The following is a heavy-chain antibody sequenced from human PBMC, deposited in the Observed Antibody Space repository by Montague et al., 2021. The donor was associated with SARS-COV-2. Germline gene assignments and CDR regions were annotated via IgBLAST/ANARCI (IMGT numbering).Heavy chain of an antibody. CDR3: ASRGAGWFGSNPERFDY. V-gene: IGHV4-4*02. D-gene: IGHD3-10*01. J-gene: IGHJ4*02. Sequence: SETLSLTCAVSGGSISSSNWWSWVRQPPGKGLEWIGETYHTGSTNHNPSLKSRVTIPVDRSKNQFSLKLSSVTAADTAVYYCASRGAGWFGSNPERFDYWGQGTLVTVSS. CDR2: TYHTGST. CDR1: GGSISSSNW.